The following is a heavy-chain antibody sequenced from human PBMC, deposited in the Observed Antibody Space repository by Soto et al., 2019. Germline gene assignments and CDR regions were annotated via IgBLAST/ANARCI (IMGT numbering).Heavy chain of an antibody. J-gene: IGHJ4*02. Sequence: TSETLSLTCAVSGGSFSGYSWTWIRQPPGQGLEWIGDINHSGSTHYNSSLKSRVTISVDTSKNQFSLKLSSVTAADTAVYYCARLGGYDGDYWGQGTLVTVSS. CDR3: ARLGGYDGDY. CDR1: GGSFSGYS. D-gene: IGHD5-12*01. V-gene: IGHV4-34*01. CDR2: INHSGST.